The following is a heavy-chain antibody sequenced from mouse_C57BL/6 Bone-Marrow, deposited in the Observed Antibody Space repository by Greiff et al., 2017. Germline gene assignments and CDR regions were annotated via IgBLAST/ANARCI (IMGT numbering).Heavy chain of an antibody. CDR1: GFTFSDYG. Sequence: EVKLVESGGGLVKPGGSLKLSCAASGFTFSDYGMHWVRQAPEQGLEWVAYISSGSGTIYYADKVKCRFTISRDNDKNTRSLQMTSLRSEDTATDYCERGDYCSSLDDWGKGTTLTVSS. CDR3: ERGDYCSSLDD. J-gene: IGHJ2*01. D-gene: IGHD1-1*01. V-gene: IGHV5-17*01. CDR2: ISSGSGTI.